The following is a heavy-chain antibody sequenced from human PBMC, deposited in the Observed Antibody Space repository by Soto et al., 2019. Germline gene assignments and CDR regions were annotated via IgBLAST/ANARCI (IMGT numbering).Heavy chain of an antibody. Sequence: QVQLQESGPGLVKPSQTLSLTCTVSGGSISSGDYYWSWIRQPPGKGLEWIGYIYYSGSTYYNPSLKSRVTISVDTSKNQFSLKLSSVTAADTAVYYCARGYCSGGSCYSYYYYGMDVWDQGTTVTVSS. CDR2: IYYSGST. V-gene: IGHV4-30-4*01. CDR3: ARGYCSGGSCYSYYYYGMDV. CDR1: GGSISSGDYY. J-gene: IGHJ6*02. D-gene: IGHD2-15*01.